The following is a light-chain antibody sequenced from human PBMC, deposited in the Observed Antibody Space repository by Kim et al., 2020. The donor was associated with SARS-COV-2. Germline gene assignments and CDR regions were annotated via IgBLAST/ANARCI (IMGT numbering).Light chain of an antibody. CDR2: DVS. V-gene: IGLV2-11*01. CDR1: IHTVGGYNY. CDR3: CSYAGSYTLV. J-gene: IGLJ1*01. Sequence: GQSVTVAITGTIHTVGGYNYVAWYQQHPGKAPKLIIYDVSKRPSGVPDRFSGSKSGNTASLTISGLQAEDEADYYCCSYAGSYTLVFGTGTKVTVL.